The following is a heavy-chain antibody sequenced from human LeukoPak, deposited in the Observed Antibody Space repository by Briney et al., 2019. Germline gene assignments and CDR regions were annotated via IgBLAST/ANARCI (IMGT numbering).Heavy chain of an antibody. D-gene: IGHD4-17*01. V-gene: IGHV3-11*01. J-gene: IGHJ5*02. Sequence: GGSLRLSCAASGFTFSDYYMSWIRQAPGKGLEWVSYISSSGSTIYYADSVKGRFTISRDNAKNSLYLQMNSLRAEDTAVYYCARRAVTTFNWFDPWGQGTLVTVSS. CDR1: GFTFSDYY. CDR3: ARRAVTTFNWFDP. CDR2: ISSSGSTI.